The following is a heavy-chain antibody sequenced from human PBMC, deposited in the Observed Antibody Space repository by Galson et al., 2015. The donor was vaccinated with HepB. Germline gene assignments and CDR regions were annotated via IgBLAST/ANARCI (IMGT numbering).Heavy chain of an antibody. D-gene: IGHD6-13*01. CDR2: IIPIFGTA. Sequence: SVKVSCKASGGTFSRYAISWVRQAPGQGLEWMGGIIPIFGTANYAQKFQGRVTITADESTSTAYMELSSLRSEDTAVYYCARDNLRVVPKGQQPHPHFVWFDPWGQGTLVTVSS. CDR1: GGTFSRYA. V-gene: IGHV1-69*13. J-gene: IGHJ5*02. CDR3: ARDNLRVVPKGQQPHPHFVWFDP.